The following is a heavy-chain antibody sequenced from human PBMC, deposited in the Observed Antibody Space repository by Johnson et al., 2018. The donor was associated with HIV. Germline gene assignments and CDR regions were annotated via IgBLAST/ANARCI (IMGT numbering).Heavy chain of an antibody. J-gene: IGHJ3*02. Sequence: QVTLVESGGGVVQPGRSLRLSCAASGFTFSSYAMHWVRQAPGKGLEWVAVIRYDGSEKYFADSVKGRFTISRDNSKNTLYLQMSSLRLEDTALYYCAKDSSSRMGFPGFDIWGPGTMVTVSS. CDR1: GFTFSSYA. CDR2: IRYDGSEK. V-gene: IGHV3-30*04. D-gene: IGHD2-2*01. CDR3: AKDSSSRMGFPGFDI.